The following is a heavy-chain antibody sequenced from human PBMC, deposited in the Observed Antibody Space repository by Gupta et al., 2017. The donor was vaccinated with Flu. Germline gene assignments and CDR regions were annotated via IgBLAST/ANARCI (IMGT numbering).Heavy chain of an antibody. J-gene: IGHJ5*02. CDR2: FYYSGSS. CDR1: GDSISSMDYY. CDR3: ARHAISMIRASAFDP. V-gene: IGHV4-39*01. Sequence: HLQLQESGPGLVKPSETLSIICTVSGDSISSMDYYWGWIGQPPGKGLEWIGSFYYSGSSYYSASLTGRVTISVDRSKNQFSLKLTSVTAADTAIYYCARHAISMIRASAFDPWGQGTLVTVSS. D-gene: IGHD3-10*01.